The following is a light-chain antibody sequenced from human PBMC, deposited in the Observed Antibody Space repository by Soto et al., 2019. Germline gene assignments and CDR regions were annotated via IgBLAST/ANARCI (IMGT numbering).Light chain of an antibody. J-gene: IGKJ1*01. V-gene: IGKV3-20*01. Sequence: EIVLTQSPGTLSLSPGERATLFCRASQSVATSQLASYQQKPGQAPRLLIGASSRATGVPDRLIASGSGTDFTLTISRLEPEDFAVYYWQQFASSPRTFGRGTTVEIK. CDR1: QSVATSQ. CDR2: GAS. CDR3: QQFASSPRT.